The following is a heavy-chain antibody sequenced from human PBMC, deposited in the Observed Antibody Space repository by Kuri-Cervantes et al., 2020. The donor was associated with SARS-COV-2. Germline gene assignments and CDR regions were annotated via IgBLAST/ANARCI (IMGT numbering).Heavy chain of an antibody. CDR2: ISSSGSTI. CDR3: ASSGPGTLSPLMITFPPRGMDV. V-gene: IGHV3-48*03. J-gene: IGHJ6*02. Sequence: GESLKISCAASGFTFSSYEMNWVRQAPGKGLEWVSYISSSGSTIYYADSVKGRFTISRDISKNTLYLQMNNLRTEDTAVYYCASSGPGTLSPLMITFPPRGMDVWGQGTTVTVSS. CDR1: GFTFSSYE. D-gene: IGHD3-16*01.